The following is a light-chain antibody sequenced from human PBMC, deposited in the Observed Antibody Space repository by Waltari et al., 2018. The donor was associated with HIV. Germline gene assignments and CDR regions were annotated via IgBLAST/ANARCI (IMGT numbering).Light chain of an antibody. CDR1: SSDVGGYNY. Sequence: QSALTQPPSASGSPGQSVTISCTGTSSDVGGYNYVSWYQQHPGKAPKLMIYEVSKRPSGFPDRFFGSKSGNTASLTVSGLQAEDEADYYCSSYAGSNNRVFGGGTKLTVL. V-gene: IGLV2-8*01. CDR3: SSYAGSNNRV. J-gene: IGLJ3*02. CDR2: EVS.